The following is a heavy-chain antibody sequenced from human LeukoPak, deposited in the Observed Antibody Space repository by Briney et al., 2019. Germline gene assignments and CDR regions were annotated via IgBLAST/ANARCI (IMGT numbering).Heavy chain of an antibody. J-gene: IGHJ5*02. D-gene: IGHD2-15*01. CDR1: GYTLTSYG. V-gene: IGHV1-18*01. Sequence: PSVKVSCKASGYTLTSYGISWVRQAPGQGLEWMGWISAYNGNTNYAQKLQGRVTMTTDTSTSTAYMELRSLRSDDTAVYYCARTYCSGGSCYSHWFDPWGQGTLVTVSS. CDR3: ARTYCSGGSCYSHWFDP. CDR2: ISAYNGNT.